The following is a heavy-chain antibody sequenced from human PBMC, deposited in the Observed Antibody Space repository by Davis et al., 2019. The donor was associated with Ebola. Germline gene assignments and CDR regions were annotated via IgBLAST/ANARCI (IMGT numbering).Heavy chain of an antibody. D-gene: IGHD3/OR15-3a*01. CDR1: GYKFTSYG. V-gene: IGHV1-18*01. J-gene: IGHJ4*02. Sequence: AASVKVSCKTSGYKFTSYGISWVRQAPGQGLEWVGWISAYDDKTRHAQKMQGRVAMNIDTSTTTAYMEMRDLRSDDTAVYYCARDMNHHGFWDCGHWGQGTLVTVSS. CDR3: ARDMNHHGFWDCGH. CDR2: ISAYDDKT.